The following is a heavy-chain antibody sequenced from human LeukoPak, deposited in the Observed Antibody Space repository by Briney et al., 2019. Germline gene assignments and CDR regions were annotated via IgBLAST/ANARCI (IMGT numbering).Heavy chain of an antibody. J-gene: IGHJ4*02. CDR1: GGSISSYY. Sequence: PSETLSLTCTVSGGSISSYYWSWIRQPPGKGLEWIGYIYYSGSTNYNPSLKSRVTISVDTSKNQFSLKLSSVTAADTAVYYCASYDSSGYYSVDYWGQGTLVTVSS. V-gene: IGHV4-59*12. D-gene: IGHD3-22*01. CDR3: ASYDSSGYYSVDY. CDR2: IYYSGST.